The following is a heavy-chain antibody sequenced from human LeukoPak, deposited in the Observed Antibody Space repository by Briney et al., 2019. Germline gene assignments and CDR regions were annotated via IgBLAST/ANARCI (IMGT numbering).Heavy chain of an antibody. Sequence: SETLPLTCTVSGGSISSYYWSWIRQPPGKGLEWFGYIYYSGSTNYNPSLKSRVTISVDTSKNQFSLKLSSVTAADTAVYYCARVLMAAFDYGMDVWGQGTTVTVSS. D-gene: IGHD6-13*01. CDR3: ARVLMAAFDYGMDV. V-gene: IGHV4-59*01. CDR1: GGSISSYY. CDR2: IYYSGST. J-gene: IGHJ6*02.